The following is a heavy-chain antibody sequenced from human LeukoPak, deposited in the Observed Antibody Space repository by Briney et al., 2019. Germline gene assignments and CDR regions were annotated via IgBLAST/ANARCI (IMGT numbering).Heavy chain of an antibody. D-gene: IGHD1-26*01. J-gene: IGHJ4*02. CDR3: ARVRGTYRDY. Sequence: PGGSLRLSCIASGFTLSSYTMNWVRQAPGKGLEWASSITSSSSSIFYADSVKGRFTISRDNAKNALYLQMNSLRVEDMAVYYCARVRGTYRDYWGQGTLVTVSS. CDR1: GFTLSSYT. V-gene: IGHV3-21*01. CDR2: ITSSSSSI.